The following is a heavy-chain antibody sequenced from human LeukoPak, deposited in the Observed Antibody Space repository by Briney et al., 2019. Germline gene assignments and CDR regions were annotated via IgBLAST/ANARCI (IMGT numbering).Heavy chain of an antibody. Sequence: PSETLSLTCTVSGGSISSYYWSWIRQPPGKGLEWIGYIYYSGSTNYNPSLKSRVTISVDTSKNQFSLKLSSVTAADTAVYYRAREAPYYYMDVWGKGTTVTVSS. V-gene: IGHV4-59*01. CDR2: IYYSGST. CDR1: GGSISSYY. CDR3: AREAPYYYMDV. J-gene: IGHJ6*03.